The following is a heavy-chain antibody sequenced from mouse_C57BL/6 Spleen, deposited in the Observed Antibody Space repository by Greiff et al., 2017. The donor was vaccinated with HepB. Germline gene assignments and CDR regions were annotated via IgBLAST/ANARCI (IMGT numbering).Heavy chain of an antibody. J-gene: IGHJ3*01. CDR1: GYAFSSYW. CDR3: ARSGDNDVDWFAY. V-gene: IGHV1-80*01. CDR2: IYPGDGDT. Sequence: QVQLQQSGAELVKPGASVKISCKASGYAFSSYWMNWVKQRPGKGLEWIGQIYPGDGDTNYNEKFKGKATLTADKSSSTAYMQRSSLTSEDSAVYYCARSGDNDVDWFAYWGQGTLVTVSA. D-gene: IGHD2-4*01.